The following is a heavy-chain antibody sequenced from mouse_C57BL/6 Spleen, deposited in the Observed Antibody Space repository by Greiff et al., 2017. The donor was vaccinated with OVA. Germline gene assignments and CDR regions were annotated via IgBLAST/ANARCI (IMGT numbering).Heavy chain of an antibody. CDR1: GFTFSDYY. CDR3: ARDSSGYLDY. Sequence: EVKLVESEGGLVQPGSSMKLSCTASGFTFSDYYMAWVPQVPEKGLEWVANINYDGSSTYYLDSLKSRFIISRDNAKNILYLQMSSLKSEDTATYYCARDSSGYLDYWGQGTTLTVSS. CDR2: INYDGSST. V-gene: IGHV5-16*01. D-gene: IGHD3-2*02. J-gene: IGHJ2*01.